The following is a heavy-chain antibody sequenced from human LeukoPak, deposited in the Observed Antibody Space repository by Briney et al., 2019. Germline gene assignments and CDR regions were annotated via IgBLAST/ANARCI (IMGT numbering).Heavy chain of an antibody. V-gene: IGHV4-59*08. CDR1: GGSISGYY. D-gene: IGHD3-10*01. J-gene: IGHJ5*02. CDR3: ARHGWFGEFIINNWFDP. Sequence: PSETLSLTCTVSGGSISGYYWSWIRQPPGKGLEWIAYIYYNGISNYNPSLKSRVIISVDSSKNQFSLKLSSVTAADTAVYYCARHGWFGEFIINNWFDPWGQGTLVTVSS. CDR2: IYYNGIS.